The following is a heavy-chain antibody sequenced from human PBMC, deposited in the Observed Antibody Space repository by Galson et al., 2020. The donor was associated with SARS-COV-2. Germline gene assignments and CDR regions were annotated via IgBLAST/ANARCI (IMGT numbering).Heavy chain of an antibody. CDR1: GGSFSEYY. CDR2: INHRGST. D-gene: IGHD3-22*01. J-gene: IGHJ4*02. Sequence: SQASETLSLTCAVYGGSFSEYYWSWIRQPPGKGLEWIGEINHRGSTSYNPSLKSRVTISVDMSKNQFPLKLSSVTAADTAVYYCARGLGVTMIVVGAVLRPYYFDYWGQGSLVTVSS. V-gene: IGHV4-34*01. CDR3: ARGLGVTMIVVGAVLRPYYFDY.